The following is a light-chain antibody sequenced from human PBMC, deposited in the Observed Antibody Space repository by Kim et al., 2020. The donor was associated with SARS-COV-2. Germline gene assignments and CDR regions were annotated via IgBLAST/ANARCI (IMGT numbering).Light chain of an antibody. Sequence: EIVLTQSPGTLSLSPGERATLSCRASQSVSSNDLAWYQQKPGQAPRLLIYGSSSRATGIPDRFSGSGSGTDFTLTISRLEPEDFAVYYCQKYGGSPWTFGQGTKVDIK. CDR2: GSS. V-gene: IGKV3-20*01. CDR3: QKYGGSPWT. CDR1: QSVSSND. J-gene: IGKJ1*01.